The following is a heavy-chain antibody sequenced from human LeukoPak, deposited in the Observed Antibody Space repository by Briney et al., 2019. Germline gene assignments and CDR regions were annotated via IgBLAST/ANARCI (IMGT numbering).Heavy chain of an antibody. CDR1: GFTFSSYS. J-gene: IGHJ3*02. CDR3: AKSRLSGINDAFDI. D-gene: IGHD3-3*01. V-gene: IGHV3-23*01. Sequence: GGSLRLSCAASGFTFSSYSMNWVRQAPGKGLEWVSAISGSAVITFYADSVKGRFTISRDNSKNTLYLQMNSLRAEDTALYYCAKSRLSGINDAFDIWGQGTMVTVSS. CDR2: ISGSAVIT.